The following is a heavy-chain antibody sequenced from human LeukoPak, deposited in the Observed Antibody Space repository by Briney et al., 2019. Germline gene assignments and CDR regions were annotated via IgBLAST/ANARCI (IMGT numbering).Heavy chain of an antibody. D-gene: IGHD6-19*01. Sequence: ASVKVSCKASGYTFTGYYMHWVRQAPGQGLEWMGWINPNSGGTNYAQKFQGRVTMTRDTSISTAYMELSRLRSDDTAVYYCARVLAVAGTFDYWGQGTLVTVSS. V-gene: IGHV1-2*02. CDR2: INPNSGGT. CDR1: GYTFTGYY. J-gene: IGHJ4*02. CDR3: ARVLAVAGTFDY.